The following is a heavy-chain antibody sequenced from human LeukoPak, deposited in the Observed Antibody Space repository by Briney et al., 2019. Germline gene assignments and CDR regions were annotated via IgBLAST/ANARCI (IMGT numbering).Heavy chain of an antibody. Sequence: ASVKVSCKASGYTFTGYYMHWVRQAPGQGLEWMGWINPNSGGTNYAQKFQGRVTMTRDTSISTAYMELSRLRSDDTAVYYCARDITMVRGVIGNDYWGQGTLVTVSS. CDR3: ARDITMVRGVIGNDY. D-gene: IGHD3-10*01. CDR2: INPNSGGT. CDR1: GYTFTGYY. V-gene: IGHV1-2*02. J-gene: IGHJ4*02.